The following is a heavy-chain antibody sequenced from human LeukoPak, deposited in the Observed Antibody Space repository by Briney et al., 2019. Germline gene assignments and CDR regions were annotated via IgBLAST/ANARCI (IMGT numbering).Heavy chain of an antibody. J-gene: IGHJ4*02. CDR2: IYYSGST. CDR1: GGSISSYY. V-gene: IGHV4-59*01. CDR3: ARVSVVGATFDY. Sequence: PSETLSLTCTVPGGSISSYYWSWIRQPPGKGLEWIGYIYYSGSTNYNPSLKSRVTISVDTSRNQFSLKLSSVTAADTAVYYCARVSVVGATFDYWGQGTLVTAYS. D-gene: IGHD1-26*01.